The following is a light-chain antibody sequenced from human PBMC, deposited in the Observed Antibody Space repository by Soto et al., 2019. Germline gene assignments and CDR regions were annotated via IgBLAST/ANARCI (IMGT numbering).Light chain of an antibody. CDR2: GAS. Sequence: EIVLTQSPGTLSLSPGERATLSCRASQSIRSNYVAWYQQKPGQGPRLLIYGASTRASGIPDRFSGSGSGTDFTLTISSLQPEDFATYFCQHGYSTPLTFGGGTKVDIK. CDR1: QSIRSNY. J-gene: IGKJ4*01. CDR3: QHGYSTPLT. V-gene: IGKV3-20*01.